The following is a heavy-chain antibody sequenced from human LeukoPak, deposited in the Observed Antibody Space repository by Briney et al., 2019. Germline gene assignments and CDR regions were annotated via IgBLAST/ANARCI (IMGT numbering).Heavy chain of an antibody. J-gene: IGHJ4*02. Sequence: SETLSLTCVVSGDSISSGGYYWSWIRQPPGKGLEWIGYVYATGTTNYNPSLKTRATISIDTSKNQLSLTLTSVTAADTAVYYCARVGSGGAWFDFWGQGTLVSVSS. CDR2: VYATGTT. CDR1: GDSISSGGYY. D-gene: IGHD6-19*01. V-gene: IGHV4-61*08. CDR3: ARVGSGGAWFDF.